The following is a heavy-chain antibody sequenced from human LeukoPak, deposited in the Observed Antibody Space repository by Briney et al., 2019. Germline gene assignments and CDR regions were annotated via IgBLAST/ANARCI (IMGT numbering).Heavy chain of an antibody. CDR3: AKDRSDNSSWYCMDV. Sequence: GGSLRLSCAASGFTVSSNYMSWVRQAPGKGLEWVAGISYDESNKFYADSVKGRFTISRDNSKNTLYLQMNSLRAEDTAVYYCAKDRSDNSSWYCMDVWGQGTTVTVSS. CDR2: ISYDESNK. CDR1: GFTVSSNY. V-gene: IGHV3-30*18. J-gene: IGHJ6*02. D-gene: IGHD6-13*01.